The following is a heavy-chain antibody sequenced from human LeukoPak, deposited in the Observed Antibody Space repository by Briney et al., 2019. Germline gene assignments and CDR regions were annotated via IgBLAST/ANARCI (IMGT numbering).Heavy chain of an antibody. D-gene: IGHD3-10*01. J-gene: IGHJ4*02. CDR2: VYYSGIT. CDR1: GGSISSNNYN. Sequence: PSGILSLTCTVSGGSISSNNYNWAWIRQPPGKGLECIGSVYYSGITYYSPSLKSRVTMSVDTSKSQFSLKLNSVTAADTAVYYCARSPYYYASGNYIWDYFDYWGQGTLVAVSS. CDR3: ARSPYYYASGNYIWDYFDY. V-gene: IGHV4-39*01.